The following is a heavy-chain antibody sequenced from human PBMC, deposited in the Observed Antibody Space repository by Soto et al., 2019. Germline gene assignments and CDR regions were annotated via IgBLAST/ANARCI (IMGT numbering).Heavy chain of an antibody. V-gene: IGHV3-30-3*01. D-gene: IGHD6-6*01. CDR3: ARPSIAARYYYGMDV. CDR1: GFTFSSYA. Sequence: QVQLVESGGGVVQPGRSLRLSCAASGFTFSSYAMHWVRQAPGKGQEWVAVISYDGSNKYYADSVKGRFTISRDNSKNTLYLQMNSLRAEDTAVYYCARPSIAARYYYGMDVWGQGTTVTVSS. J-gene: IGHJ6*02. CDR2: ISYDGSNK.